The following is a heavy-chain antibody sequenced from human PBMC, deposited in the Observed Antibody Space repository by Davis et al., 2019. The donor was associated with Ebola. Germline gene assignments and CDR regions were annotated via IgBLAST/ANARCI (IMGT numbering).Heavy chain of an antibody. CDR1: GFTFSHYG. CDR2: ISHDGANQ. J-gene: IGHJ4*02. Sequence: GGSLRLSCAASGFTFSHYGMHWVRQAPGKGLEWLAVISHDGANQYYADSVKGRFTISRDNAKNTLYLQMSSLRDEDMAVYYCAKDESRDGYDGGLAYWGQGTLVTVSS. V-gene: IGHV3-30*18. CDR3: AKDESRDGYDGGLAY. D-gene: IGHD5-24*01.